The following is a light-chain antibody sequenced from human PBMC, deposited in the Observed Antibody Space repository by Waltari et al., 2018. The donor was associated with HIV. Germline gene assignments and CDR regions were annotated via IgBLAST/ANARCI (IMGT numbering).Light chain of an antibody. V-gene: IGLV1-47*01. CDR3: ATWHDRRRGPGF. J-gene: IGLJ2*01. CDR2: RNN. Sequence: QSVLTQPPSASGTPGQRVTISCSGSSSNVHWYQKLPGTAPKLLIFRNNQRASGVPDGFLGPKSGPQAPWVISGLGSEEEPDNYGATWHDRRRGPGFFGGGTKVTV. CDR1: SSN.